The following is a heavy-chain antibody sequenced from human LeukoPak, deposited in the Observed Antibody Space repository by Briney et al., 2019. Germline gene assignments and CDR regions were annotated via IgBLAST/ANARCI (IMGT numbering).Heavy chain of an antibody. J-gene: IGHJ4*02. CDR3: ARFRPTI. CDR2: IYYSGST. D-gene: IGHD5-24*01. CDR1: GDSISSSSYY. V-gene: IGHV4-39*01. Sequence: SETQSLTCTVSGDSISSSSYYWGWIRQPPGKGLEWLGTIYYSGSTYYNPSLKSRVTISIDTSKNQFSLKLNSVTAADTAVYYCARFRPTIWGQGSLVYVSS.